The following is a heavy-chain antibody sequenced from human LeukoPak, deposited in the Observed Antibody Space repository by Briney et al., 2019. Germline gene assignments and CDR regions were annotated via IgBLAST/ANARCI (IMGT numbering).Heavy chain of an antibody. V-gene: IGHV5-51*01. CDR3: ARPGYCSSTSCNWLDP. J-gene: IGHJ5*02. CDR2: IYPGDSDT. D-gene: IGHD2-2*01. CDR1: GYSFTSYW. Sequence: GESLKISXKGSGYSFTSYWIGWVRQMPGKGLEWMGIIYPGDSDTRYSPSFQGQVTISADKSISTAYLQWSSLKASDTAMYYCARPGYCSSTSCNWLDPWGQGTLVTVSS.